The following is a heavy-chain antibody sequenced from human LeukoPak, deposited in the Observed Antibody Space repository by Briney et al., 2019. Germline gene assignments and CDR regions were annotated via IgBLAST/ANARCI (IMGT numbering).Heavy chain of an antibody. CDR2: INHSGST. CDR3: ARIGFWSGYYVHFDY. V-gene: IGHV4-34*01. D-gene: IGHD3-3*01. Sequence: SETLSLTCAVYGGSFSGYYWSWIRQPPGKGLEWIGEINHSGSTNYNPSLKSRVTISVDTSKNQFSLKLSSVTAADTAVYYCARIGFWSGYYVHFDYWGQGTLVTVSS. CDR1: GGSFSGYY. J-gene: IGHJ4*02.